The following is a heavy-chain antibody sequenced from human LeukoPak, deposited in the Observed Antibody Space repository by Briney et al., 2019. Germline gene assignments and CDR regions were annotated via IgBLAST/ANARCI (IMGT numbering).Heavy chain of an antibody. Sequence: PGGTLRLSCAASGFTFSNSWMCWVRNPQGQGQELVWRMKSKTDGGTTYYAARVKGKFTISRDDSKNTLYLQMNSLKPEHTAVYYCTTAAAYYSDSSGYYYFDYWGQGTLVTVSS. D-gene: IGHD3-22*01. J-gene: IGHJ4*02. CDR1: GFTFSNSW. CDR3: TTAAAYYSDSSGYYYFDY. V-gene: IGHV3-15*01. CDR2: MKSKTDGGTT.